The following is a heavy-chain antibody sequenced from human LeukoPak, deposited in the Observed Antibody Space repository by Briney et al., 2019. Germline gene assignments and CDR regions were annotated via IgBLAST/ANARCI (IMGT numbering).Heavy chain of an antibody. D-gene: IGHD6-19*01. V-gene: IGHV3-7*04. CDR1: GFTLSNYW. J-gene: IGHJ4*02. CDR2: IKQDGSET. Sequence: GGSLRLSCAASGFTLSNYWMSWVRQAPGKGLEWVANIKQDGSETYYVDSVKGRFTISRDNAKYSLYLQTNTLRAEDTAVYYCARGSGPTIDYWGQGTLVTVSS. CDR3: ARGSGPTIDY.